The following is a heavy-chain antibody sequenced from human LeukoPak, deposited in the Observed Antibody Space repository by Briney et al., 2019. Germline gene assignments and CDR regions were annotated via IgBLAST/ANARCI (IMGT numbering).Heavy chain of an antibody. D-gene: IGHD3-3*01. Sequence: ASVKVSCKVSGYTLTELSMHWVRQAPGKGLEWMGGFDPEDGETIYAQKFQGRVTMTEDTSTDTAYMELSSLRSEDTAVYYCATVRFLEWLFPFDPWSQGTLVTVSS. CDR1: GYTLTELS. CDR3: ATVRFLEWLFPFDP. CDR2: FDPEDGET. J-gene: IGHJ5*02. V-gene: IGHV1-24*01.